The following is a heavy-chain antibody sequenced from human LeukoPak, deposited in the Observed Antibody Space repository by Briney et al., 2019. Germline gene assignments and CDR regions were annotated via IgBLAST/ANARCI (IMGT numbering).Heavy chain of an antibody. CDR3: ARFAHYDFWSGTGMDV. CDR2: IYYSGST. V-gene: IGHV4-59*01. CDR1: GGSISSYY. J-gene: IGHJ6*02. D-gene: IGHD3-3*01. Sequence: SETLSLTCSVSGGSISSYYWSWIRQPPGKGLEWIGYIYYSGSTNYNPSLKSRVTISVDTSKNQFSLKLSSVTAADTAVYSCARFAHYDFWSGTGMDVWGQGTTVTVSS.